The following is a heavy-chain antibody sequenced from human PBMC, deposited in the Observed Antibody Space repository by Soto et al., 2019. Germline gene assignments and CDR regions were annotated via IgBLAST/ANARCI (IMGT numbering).Heavy chain of an antibody. D-gene: IGHD1-1*01. Sequence: SETXSLTCTFSGGFISTGGYYWICIRQLPGKGLELIGDINYSWSWSDNFSLKGRLIISVNTSKNQFSLKLSSVTAAETVVYYFASTRDYFDYWGQGILVTVSS. CDR2: INYSWSW. J-gene: IGHJ4*02. CDR1: GGFISTGGYY. V-gene: IGHV4-31*02. CDR3: ASTRDYFDY.